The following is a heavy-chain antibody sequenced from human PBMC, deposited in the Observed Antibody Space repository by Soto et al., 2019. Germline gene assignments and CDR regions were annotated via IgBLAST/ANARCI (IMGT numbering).Heavy chain of an antibody. CDR2: IFDNDST. V-gene: IGHV4-4*02. J-gene: IGHJ5*02. Sequence: QVQLQESGPGLVKPWGTLSLTCSVSGASISAGNWWTWVRQPPGMGLEWIGEIFDNDSTNYNPSLKIRVTISIDKSQNQFSLKLTSVTAADTAVYYCARVFSGNKEWLDPWGQGTLVTGSS. CDR1: GASISAGNW. D-gene: IGHD3-10*01. CDR3: ARVFSGNKEWLDP.